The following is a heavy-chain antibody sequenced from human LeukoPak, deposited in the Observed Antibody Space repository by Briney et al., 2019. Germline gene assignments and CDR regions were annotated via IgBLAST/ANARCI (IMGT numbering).Heavy chain of an antibody. CDR1: GGSISSSSYY. Sequence: PSETLSLTCTVSGGSISSSSYYWGWIRQPPGKGLEWIGSIYYSGSTYYNPSLKSRVTISVDTSKNQFSLKLSSVTAADTAVYYCARHGYAYLVVVPNWFDPWGQGTLVTVSS. D-gene: IGHD3-22*01. CDR2: IYYSGST. J-gene: IGHJ5*02. V-gene: IGHV4-39*01. CDR3: ARHGYAYLVVVPNWFDP.